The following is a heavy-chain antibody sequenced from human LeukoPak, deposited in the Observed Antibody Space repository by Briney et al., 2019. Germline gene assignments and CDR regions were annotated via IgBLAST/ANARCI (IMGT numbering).Heavy chain of an antibody. CDR2: ISSSSSYI. D-gene: IGHD3-10*01. V-gene: IGHV3-21*01. CDR3: ARFLGDLALAQLWFGELADY. Sequence: GGSLRLSCAASGFTFSSYSMNWVRQAPGKGLEWVSSISSSSSYIYYADSVKGRFTISRDNAKNSLYLQMNSLRAEDTAVYYCARFLGDLALAQLWFGELADYWGQGTLVTVSS. J-gene: IGHJ4*02. CDR1: GFTFSSYS.